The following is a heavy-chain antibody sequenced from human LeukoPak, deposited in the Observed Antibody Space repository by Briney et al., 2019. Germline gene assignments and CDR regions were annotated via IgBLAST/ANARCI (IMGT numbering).Heavy chain of an antibody. J-gene: IGHJ4*02. CDR2: IRRKLDGGTA. CDR1: GFTFGDYL. D-gene: IGHD6-19*01. Sequence: GGSLRLSCTASGFTFGDYLMSWFRQAPGKGLEWIGFIRRKLDGGTAEYAASVKGRFTISRDDSTSIAYLQMNSLKTEDTAVYYCSRSSGWLSVYWGQGALVTVSS. V-gene: IGHV3-49*03. CDR3: SRSSGWLSVY.